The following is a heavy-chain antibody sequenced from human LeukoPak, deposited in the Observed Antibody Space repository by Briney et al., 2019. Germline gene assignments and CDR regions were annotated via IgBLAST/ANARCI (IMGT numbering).Heavy chain of an antibody. CDR3: ARGETPLLWFGELHAFDI. J-gene: IGHJ3*02. D-gene: IGHD3-10*01. CDR1: GGSFSGYY. V-gene: IGHV4-34*01. Sequence: SETLSLTCAVYGGSFSGYYWSWIRQPPGKGLEWIGEINHSGSTNYNPSLKSRVTISVDTSKNQFSLKLSSVTAADTAVYYCARGETPLLWFGELHAFDIWGQGTMVTVSS. CDR2: INHSGST.